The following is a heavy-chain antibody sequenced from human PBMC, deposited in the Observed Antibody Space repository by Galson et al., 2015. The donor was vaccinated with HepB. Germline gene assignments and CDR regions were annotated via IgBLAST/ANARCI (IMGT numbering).Heavy chain of an antibody. Sequence: SLRLSCAASGFFFDDYALHWVRQVPGKALEWVPGISWNSNRIGYADSLKGRFTISRNNAKNSLYLQMNSLRVEDTAFYYCAKDKTRSMNYYMDVWGKGTTVTVSS. CDR1: GFFFDDYA. J-gene: IGHJ6*03. D-gene: IGHD3-16*01. V-gene: IGHV3-9*01. CDR2: ISWNSNRI. CDR3: AKDKTRSMNYYMDV.